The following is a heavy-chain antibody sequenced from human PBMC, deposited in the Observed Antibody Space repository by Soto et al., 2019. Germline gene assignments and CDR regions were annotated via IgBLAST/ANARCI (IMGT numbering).Heavy chain of an antibody. Sequence: SETLSLTCTVSGGSISSGGYYWSWIRQHPGKGLEWIGYIYYSGSTYYNPSLKSRVTISVDASKNQFSLKLSSVTAADTAVYYCARVEVSPNAWGSVVVVAAKDYYYSYMDVWGKGTTVTVSS. CDR2: IYYSGST. D-gene: IGHD2-15*01. CDR1: GGSISSGGYY. CDR3: ARVEVSPNAWGSVVVVAAKDYYYSYMDV. V-gene: IGHV4-31*03. J-gene: IGHJ6*03.